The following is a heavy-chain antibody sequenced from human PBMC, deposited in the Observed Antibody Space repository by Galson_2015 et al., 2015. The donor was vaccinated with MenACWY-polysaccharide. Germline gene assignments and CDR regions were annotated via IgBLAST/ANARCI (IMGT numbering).Heavy chain of an antibody. D-gene: IGHD2-15*01. J-gene: IGHJ6*02. V-gene: IGHV3-11*01. CDR2: ISSDGTTI. Sequence: SLRLSCAASGFTFSGYYMRWLRQAPGKGLELVSYISSDGTTIYHADSVKGRFTISRDNAKNSLYLQMNSLRAEDKAVHYCARDIYCSVGNCRCMAVWGPGTTVTVS. CDR1: GFTFSGYY. CDR3: ARDIYCSVGNCRCMAV.